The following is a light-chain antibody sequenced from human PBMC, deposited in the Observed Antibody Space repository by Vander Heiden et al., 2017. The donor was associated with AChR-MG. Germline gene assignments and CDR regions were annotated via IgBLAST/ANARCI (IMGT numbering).Light chain of an antibody. V-gene: IGLV2-23*02. J-gene: IGLJ3*02. CDR1: SSDVGNYNL. CDR2: EVT. CDR3: CSYAGTFGWV. Sequence: QSARTQPASVSGSPGQSITISCTGTSSDVGNYNLVSGYQHHPGKAPKLMIYEVTERPSGVSNRFSASKSGNTASLTISGLQAEDEADYYCCSYAGTFGWVFGGGTKLTVL.